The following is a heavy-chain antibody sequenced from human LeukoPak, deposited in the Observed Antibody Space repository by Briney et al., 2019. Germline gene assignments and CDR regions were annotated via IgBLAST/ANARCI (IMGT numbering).Heavy chain of an antibody. V-gene: IGHV3-30*04. Sequence: GRSLRLSCAASGFTFSSYAMHWVRQAPGKGLEWVAVISYDGSNKYYADSVKGRFTISRDNSKNTLYLQMNSLRAEDTAVYYCARVRQGDGWFGELFPDYWGQGTLVTVSS. J-gene: IGHJ4*02. CDR3: ARVRQGDGWFGELFPDY. CDR2: ISYDGSNK. CDR1: GFTFSSYA. D-gene: IGHD3-10*01.